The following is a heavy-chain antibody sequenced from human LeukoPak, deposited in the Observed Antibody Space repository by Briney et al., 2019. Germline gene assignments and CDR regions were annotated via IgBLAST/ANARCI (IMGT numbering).Heavy chain of an antibody. Sequence: GGSLRLSCAASGFTFSTYAMSWVRQAPGKGLEWVSGISDSGGSTYYADSVKGRFTISRENSKNTLYLQMNSLRAEDTAVYYCAKGNIWFGEKYGMDVWGQGTTVTVSS. CDR2: ISDSGGST. J-gene: IGHJ6*02. CDR3: AKGNIWFGEKYGMDV. D-gene: IGHD3-10*01. V-gene: IGHV3-23*01. CDR1: GFTFSTYA.